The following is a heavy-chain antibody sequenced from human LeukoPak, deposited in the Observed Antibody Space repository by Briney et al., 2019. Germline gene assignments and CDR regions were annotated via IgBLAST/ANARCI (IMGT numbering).Heavy chain of an antibody. CDR2: ISAYNGNT. Sequence: ASVKVSCKASGYTFTSYGISWVRQAPGQGLERMGWISAYNGNTNYAQKLQGRVTMTTDTSTSTAYMELRSLRSDDTAVYYCARRKVQNYYDSSGYLDYWGQGTLVTVSS. CDR3: ARRKVQNYYDSSGYLDY. D-gene: IGHD3-22*01. CDR1: GYTFTSYG. J-gene: IGHJ4*02. V-gene: IGHV1-18*01.